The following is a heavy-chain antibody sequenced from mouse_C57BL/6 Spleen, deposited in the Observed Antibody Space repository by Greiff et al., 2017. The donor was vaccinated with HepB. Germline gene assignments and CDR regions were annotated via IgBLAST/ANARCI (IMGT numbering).Heavy chain of an antibody. V-gene: IGHV1-59*01. D-gene: IGHD2-12*01. CDR1: GYTFTSYW. J-gene: IGHJ4*01. CDR2: IDPSDSYT. Sequence: QVQLQQPGAELVRPGTSVKLSCKASGYTFTSYWMHWVKQRPGQGLEWIGVIDPSDSYTNYNQKFKGKATLTVDTSSSTAYMQLSSLTSEDSAVYYCARAYYTHYYAMDYWGQGTSVTVSS. CDR3: ARAYYTHYYAMDY.